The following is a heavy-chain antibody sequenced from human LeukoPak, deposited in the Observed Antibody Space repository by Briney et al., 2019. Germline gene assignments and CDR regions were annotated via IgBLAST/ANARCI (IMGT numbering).Heavy chain of an antibody. CDR3: ARWSGSVTARNYYYYMDV. CDR2: IFYTGNV. Sequence: PSETLSLTCTVTGGSISGYHWNWIRQSPGKGLEWIGNIFYTGNVDYNPSLQSRVTISVDTSKNEISLILSSVTAADTAVYYCARWSGSVTARNYYYYMDVWGEGTTVTVSS. V-gene: IGHV4-59*08. CDR1: GGSISGYH. D-gene: IGHD6-6*01. J-gene: IGHJ6*03.